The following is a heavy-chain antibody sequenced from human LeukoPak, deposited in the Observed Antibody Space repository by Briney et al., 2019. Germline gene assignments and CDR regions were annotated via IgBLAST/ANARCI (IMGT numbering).Heavy chain of an antibody. CDR3: ARDRSRGYTYAYDH. J-gene: IGHJ5*02. CDR2: INPNSGDI. D-gene: IGHD5-18*01. V-gene: IGHV1-2*02. CDR1: GYTFTDYY. Sequence: ASVKVSCKASGYTFTDYYMQWVRQAPGQGLEWMGWINPNSGDIYYAQKFQGRVTMTRDTSISTAYMELSRLTSDGTALYYCARDRSRGYTYAYDHWGQGTLVTVSS.